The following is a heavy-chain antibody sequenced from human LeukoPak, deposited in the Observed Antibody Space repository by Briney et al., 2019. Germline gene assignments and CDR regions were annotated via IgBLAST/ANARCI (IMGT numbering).Heavy chain of an antibody. V-gene: IGHV3-23*01. CDR3: AKRGVVIRVILVGFHKEAYYFYS. CDR2: ISDTGGRT. Sequence: GGSLRLSCAVSGITLSNYGMTWVCQAPGKGLEWVAGISDTGGRTNYADSVKGRFTISRDNPKNTLYLQMNSLRAEDTAVYFCAKRGVVIRVILVGFHKEAYYFYSWGQGALVTVSS. CDR1: GITLSNYG. D-gene: IGHD3-22*01. J-gene: IGHJ4*02.